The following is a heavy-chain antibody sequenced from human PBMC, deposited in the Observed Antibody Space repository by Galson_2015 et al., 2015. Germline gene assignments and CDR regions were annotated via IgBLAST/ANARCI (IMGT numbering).Heavy chain of an antibody. CDR1: GFTFSSYW. CDR3: ARVRGSSSSYFDY. J-gene: IGHJ4*02. CDR2: IKQDGSEK. V-gene: IGHV3-7*01. D-gene: IGHD6-6*01. Sequence: SLRLACAASGFTFSSYWMSWVRQAPGKGLEWVANIKQDGSEKYYVDSVKGRFTISRDNAKNSLYLQMNSLRAEDTAVYYCARVRGSSSSYFDYWGQGALVTVSS.